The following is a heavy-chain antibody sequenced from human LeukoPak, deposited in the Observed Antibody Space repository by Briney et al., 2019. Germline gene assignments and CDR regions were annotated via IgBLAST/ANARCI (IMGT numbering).Heavy chain of an antibody. V-gene: IGHV1-18*01. Sequence: ASVKVSCKASGYTFTIYGISWVRQAPGQGLEWMGWISTYNGNTNYAQKLQGRVTMTTDTSTSTAYMELRSLRSDDTAVYYCARNYYYDSSAYYYFDYWGQGTLVTVSS. CDR3: ARNYYYDSSAYYYFDY. CDR2: ISTYNGNT. J-gene: IGHJ4*02. D-gene: IGHD3-22*01. CDR1: GYTFTIYG.